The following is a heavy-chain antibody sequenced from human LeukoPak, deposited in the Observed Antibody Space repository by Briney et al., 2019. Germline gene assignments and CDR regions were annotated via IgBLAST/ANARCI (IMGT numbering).Heavy chain of an antibody. CDR1: GFPFSSYG. Sequence: GGSLRFSCAASGFPFSSYGMHWVRQAPGKGLEWVAVLSYDGSNEYYAASVKGRFTISRDNSKNTLYLQMNSLRAEDTAVYYCARDLGGGWLDYWGQGTLVTVSS. CDR2: LSYDGSNE. J-gene: IGHJ4*02. V-gene: IGHV3-30*03. D-gene: IGHD3-16*01. CDR3: ARDLGGGWLDY.